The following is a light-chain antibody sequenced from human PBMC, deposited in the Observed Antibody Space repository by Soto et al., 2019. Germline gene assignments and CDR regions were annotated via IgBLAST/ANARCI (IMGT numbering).Light chain of an antibody. CDR1: QTISSW. CDR3: QQYNSYSWT. J-gene: IGKJ1*01. Sequence: DIHMTQSPSTLSASVGDSVTITCRASQTISSWLAWYQQKPGKAPNLLIYKASSLESGVPSRFSGSGSGTEFTLTISSLQPDDFATYYCQQYNSYSWTFGQGTKVDIK. CDR2: KAS. V-gene: IGKV1-5*03.